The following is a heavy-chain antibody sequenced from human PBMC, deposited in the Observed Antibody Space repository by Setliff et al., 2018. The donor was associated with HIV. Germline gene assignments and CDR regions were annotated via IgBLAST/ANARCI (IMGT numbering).Heavy chain of an antibody. D-gene: IGHD2-2*01. V-gene: IGHV5-51*01. CDR3: ARPRGNDYAGSGFDN. Sequence: GESLKISCQGSGYNFVDYSIAWVRQGPGKGLEWMGIIYPVDSETGYSPSFQGQVTISADKSINTAYLQWTTLKASDSAMYYCARPRGNDYAGSGFDNWGQGKMVTVSS. CDR1: GYNFVDYS. CDR2: IYPVDSET. J-gene: IGHJ4*02.